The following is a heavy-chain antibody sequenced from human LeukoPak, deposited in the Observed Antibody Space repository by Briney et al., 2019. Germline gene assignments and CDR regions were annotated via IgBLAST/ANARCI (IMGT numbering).Heavy chain of an antibody. J-gene: IGHJ4*02. V-gene: IGHV3-7*01. CDR2: INPAGRDT. Sequence: GGSPRLSCEGSGFTFSDYWRGWVRQAPGKGLEWVANINPAGRDTYYVDSVKGRFTISRDNAKNSLYLPMNSLTGEDTAVDYCARNGDGLGYWGQGTLVTVSS. D-gene: IGHD2-21*01. CDR3: ARNGDGLGY. CDR1: GFTFSDYW.